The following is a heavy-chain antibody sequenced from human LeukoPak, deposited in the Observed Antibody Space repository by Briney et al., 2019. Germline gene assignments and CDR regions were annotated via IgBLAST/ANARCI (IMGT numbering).Heavy chain of an antibody. V-gene: IGHV4-59*01. D-gene: IGHD3-10*01. CDR2: IYYSGST. CDR1: GGSISSYY. J-gene: IGHJ4*02. CDR3: AGMLWFGELFPYFDY. Sequence: PSETLSLTCTVSGGSISSYYWSWIRQPPGKGLEWIGYIYYSGSTNYNPSHKSRVTISVDTSKNQFSLKLSSVTAADTAVYYCAGMLWFGELFPYFDYWGQGTLVTVSS.